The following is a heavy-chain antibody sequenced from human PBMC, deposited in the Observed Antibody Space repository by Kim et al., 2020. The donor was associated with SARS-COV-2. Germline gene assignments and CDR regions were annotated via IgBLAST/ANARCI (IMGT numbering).Heavy chain of an antibody. V-gene: IGHV3-66*01. D-gene: IGHD6-19*01. Sequence: GGSLRHSCVASEFTVSSDYMSWVRQAPGKGLEWVSIIYFGGDTYYADSVKGRFTVSSDNSKNTLYLQMNSLRGEDTAVYYCARAQGLRDAPFYWGQGTL. CDR3: ARAQGLRDAPFY. J-gene: IGHJ4*02. CDR2: IYFGGDT. CDR1: EFTVSSDY.